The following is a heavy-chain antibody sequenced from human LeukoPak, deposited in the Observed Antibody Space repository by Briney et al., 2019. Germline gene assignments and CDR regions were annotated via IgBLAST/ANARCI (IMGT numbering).Heavy chain of an antibody. V-gene: IGHV1-46*01. CDR2: INPSGGST. Sequence: ASVKVSCKASGYTFTSYYMHWVRQAPGQGLEWMGIINPSGGSTSYAQQFQGRVTMTRDMSTSTVYMELSSLRSEDTAVYYCARVARYDFWSGYSVWFDPWGQGTLVTVSS. J-gene: IGHJ5*02. D-gene: IGHD3-3*01. CDR3: ARVARYDFWSGYSVWFDP. CDR1: GYTFTSYY.